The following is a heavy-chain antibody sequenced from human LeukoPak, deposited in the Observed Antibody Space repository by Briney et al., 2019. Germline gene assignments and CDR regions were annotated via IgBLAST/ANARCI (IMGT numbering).Heavy chain of an antibody. D-gene: IGHD5-18*01. Sequence: GGSLRLSCAASAFTFRRYAMIWVRQAPGKGLEWVSGISGSGGSTYYSDSAKGRFTISRDNSNNTLYLQMNSLRAEDTAVYYCAKGAASRGYTYVANWGQGTLVTVSS. CDR1: AFTFRRYA. CDR2: ISGSGGST. CDR3: AKGAASRGYTYVAN. V-gene: IGHV3-23*01. J-gene: IGHJ4*02.